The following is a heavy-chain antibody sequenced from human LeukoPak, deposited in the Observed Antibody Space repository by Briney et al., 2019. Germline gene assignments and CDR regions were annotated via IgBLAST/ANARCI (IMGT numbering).Heavy chain of an antibody. Sequence: ASVKVSCKASDYTFTSYGISWVRQAPGQGLEWMGWISAYNGNTNYAQKLQGRVTMTTDTSTSTAYMELRSLRSDDTAVYYCARFGYQLPKKEFDYWGQGTLVTVSS. J-gene: IGHJ4*02. CDR2: ISAYNGNT. CDR1: DYTFTSYG. D-gene: IGHD2-2*01. V-gene: IGHV1-18*01. CDR3: ARFGYQLPKKEFDY.